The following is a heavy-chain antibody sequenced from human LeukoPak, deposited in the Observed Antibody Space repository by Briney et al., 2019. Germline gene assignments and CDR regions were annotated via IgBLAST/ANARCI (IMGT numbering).Heavy chain of an antibody. V-gene: IGHV1-18*01. CDR1: GYTXTSXG. J-gene: IGHJ4*02. Sequence: ASVKVSCKASGYTXTSXGISXVXXXXGQGXXXXGXXSAYNDNTNYAXKLQGRVTMTQDTSTSTAYLELRRLRSDDTAVYYCXRGSRMIWFGELDYWGQGILVTVSS. CDR3: XRGSRMIWFGELDY. CDR2: XSAYNDNT. D-gene: IGHD3-10*01.